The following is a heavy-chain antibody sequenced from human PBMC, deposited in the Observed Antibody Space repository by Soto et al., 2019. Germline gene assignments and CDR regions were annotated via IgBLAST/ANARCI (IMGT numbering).Heavy chain of an antibody. V-gene: IGHV3-48*03. J-gene: IGHJ3*02. CDR3: AREAVDDAFDI. CDR2: ISTSGSTV. D-gene: IGHD6-25*01. Sequence: GGSLRLSCAASGFTFSIYEMNWVRQAPGKGLEWVSYISTSGSTVYNADSVQGRFTISRDNAKNSLYLQMNSLRAEDAAVYYCAREAVDDAFDIWGQGTMVTVSS. CDR1: GFTFSIYE.